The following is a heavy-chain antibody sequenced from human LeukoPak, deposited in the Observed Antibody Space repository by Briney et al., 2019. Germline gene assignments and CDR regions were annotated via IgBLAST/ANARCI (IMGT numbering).Heavy chain of an antibody. CDR1: GFTFDDYG. Sequence: AGGSLRLSCAASGFTFDDYGMSWVRQAPGKGLEWVSGINWNGGSTGYADSVKGRFTISRDNAKNSLYLQMNSLRAEDTALYYCARDSCSSTSCYLDYWGRGTLVTVSS. CDR2: INWNGGST. D-gene: IGHD2-2*01. CDR3: ARDSCSSTSCYLDY. J-gene: IGHJ4*02. V-gene: IGHV3-20*04.